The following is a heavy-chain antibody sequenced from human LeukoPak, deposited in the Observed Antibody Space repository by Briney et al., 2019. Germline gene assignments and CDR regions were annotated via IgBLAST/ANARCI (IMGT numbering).Heavy chain of an antibody. CDR1: GFTFSSYE. Sequence: HPGGSLRLSCAASGFTFSSYEMNWVRQAPGKGLEWVSYISSSGSTIYYADSVKGRFTISRDNAKNSLYLQMNSLRAEDTAVYYCASSTAYGDYVRSAAYWGQGTLVTVSS. V-gene: IGHV3-48*03. CDR2: ISSSGSTI. D-gene: IGHD4-17*01. CDR3: ASSTAYGDYVRSAAY. J-gene: IGHJ4*02.